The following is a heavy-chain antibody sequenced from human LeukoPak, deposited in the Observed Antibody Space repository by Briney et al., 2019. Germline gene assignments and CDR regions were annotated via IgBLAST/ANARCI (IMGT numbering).Heavy chain of an antibody. CDR3: ARDGFHYYGSGSYCLYY. CDR2: ISYDGSNK. Sequence: PGGSLRLSCAASGFTFSSYAMHWVRQAPGKGLEWVAVISYDGSNKYYADSVKGRFTISRDNSKNTLYLQMNSLRAEDTAVYYCARDGFHYYGSGSYCLYYWGQGTLVTVSS. D-gene: IGHD3-10*01. CDR1: GFTFSSYA. J-gene: IGHJ4*02. V-gene: IGHV3-30*04.